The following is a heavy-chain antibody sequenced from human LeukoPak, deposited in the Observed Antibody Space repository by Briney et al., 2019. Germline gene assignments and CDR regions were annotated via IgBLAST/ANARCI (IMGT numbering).Heavy chain of an antibody. Sequence: ASVKVSFKASGYTFTGYYVHWVRQAPGQGLEWMGWINPNSGGTNYAQKFQGRVTMTRDTSISTAYMELSRLRSDDTAVYYCARFGVGDSSGWYDAFDIWGQGTMVTVSS. J-gene: IGHJ3*02. CDR1: GYTFTGYY. D-gene: IGHD3-22*01. V-gene: IGHV1-2*02. CDR2: INPNSGGT. CDR3: ARFGVGDSSGWYDAFDI.